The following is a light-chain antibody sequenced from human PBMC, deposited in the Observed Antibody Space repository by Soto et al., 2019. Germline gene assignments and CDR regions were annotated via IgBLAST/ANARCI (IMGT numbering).Light chain of an antibody. CDR1: SSNIGNNS. V-gene: IGLV1-51*01. Sequence: QSVLTQPPSVSTTPGQKVTISCSGSSSNIGNNSVTWYQQLPGTAPKLLIYDNNKRPSGIPDRFSGSKSGTSATLGITGPQSGEEADYYCGTWDSSLSVYVIGTGTKLTVL. CDR3: GTWDSSLSVYV. CDR2: DNN. J-gene: IGLJ1*01.